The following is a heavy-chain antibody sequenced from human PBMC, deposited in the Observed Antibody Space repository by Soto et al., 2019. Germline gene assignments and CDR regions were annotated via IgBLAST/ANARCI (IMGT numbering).Heavy chain of an antibody. CDR2: VSAYNGNT. Sequence: GSSVKVSCKASGYTFTSYGISWVRQPPGQGLEWMGWVSAYNGNTNYAQKLQGRVTMTTDTSTSTAYMELRSLRSDDTAVYYCASEAHDYGYYDGLYYYYYMDVWGQGTTVTV. D-gene: IGHD4-17*01. CDR1: GYTFTSYG. V-gene: IGHV1-18*01. J-gene: IGHJ6*02. CDR3: ASEAHDYGYYDGLYYYYYMDV.